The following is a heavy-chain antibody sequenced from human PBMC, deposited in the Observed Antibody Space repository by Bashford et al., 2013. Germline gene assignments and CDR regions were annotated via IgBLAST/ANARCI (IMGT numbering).Heavy chain of an antibody. CDR2: VSASGTT. CDR1: GGSISSGHDF. D-gene: IGHD4-11*01. V-gene: IGHV4-39*02. J-gene: IGHJ3*02. Sequence: SETLSLTCSVSGGSISSGHDFWGWIRQPPGKGLEWVASVSASGTTYYNPSLKSRVTISVDASTNHVSLNLSSVSAADTAVYYCARRSPYSKGSDGAFDIWGQGTMVTVSS. CDR3: ARRSPYSKGSDGAFDI.